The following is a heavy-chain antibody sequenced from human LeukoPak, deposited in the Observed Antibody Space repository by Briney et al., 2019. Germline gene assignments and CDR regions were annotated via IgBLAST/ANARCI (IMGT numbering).Heavy chain of an antibody. V-gene: IGHV4-59*01. J-gene: IGHJ2*01. CDR1: GGSISSYY. Sequence: SETLSLTCTVSGGSISSYYWSWIRQPPGKGLEWIGYIYYSGSTNYNPSLKSRVTISVDTSKNQFSLKLSSVTAADTAVYYCAREGWELRDWYFDLWGRGTLVTVSS. CDR3: AREGWELRDWYFDL. D-gene: IGHD1-26*01. CDR2: IYYSGST.